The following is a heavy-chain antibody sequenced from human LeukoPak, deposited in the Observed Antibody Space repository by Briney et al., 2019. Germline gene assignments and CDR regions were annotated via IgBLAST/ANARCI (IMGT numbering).Heavy chain of an antibody. Sequence: GGSLRLSCTASGFTFSIYAMSWVRQAPGKGLEWVSAISGTGGSTYYADSVKGRFTISRDNAKNSLYLQMNSLRAEDTAVYYCARNEYQLPFDYWGQGTLVTVSS. V-gene: IGHV3-23*01. CDR1: GFTFSIYA. J-gene: IGHJ4*02. CDR3: ARNEYQLPFDY. D-gene: IGHD2-2*01. CDR2: ISGTGGST.